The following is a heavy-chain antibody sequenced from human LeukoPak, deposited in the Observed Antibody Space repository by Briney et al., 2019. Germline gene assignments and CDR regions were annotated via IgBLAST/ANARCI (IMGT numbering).Heavy chain of an antibody. CDR2: ISNSGTTI. Sequence: GGSLRLSCAASEFTFSDYYMSWIRQAPGKGLEWVSYISNSGTTIYYADSVKGRFTISRDNAKNSLYLQMNSLRAEDTAVYYCARLSGGSSGDAFDIWGQGTMVTVSS. J-gene: IGHJ3*02. V-gene: IGHV3-11*04. CDR3: ARLSGGSSGDAFDI. CDR1: EFTFSDYY. D-gene: IGHD3-22*01.